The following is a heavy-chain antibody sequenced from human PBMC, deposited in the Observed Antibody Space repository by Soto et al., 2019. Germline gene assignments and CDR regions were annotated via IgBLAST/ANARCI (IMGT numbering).Heavy chain of an antibody. D-gene: IGHD7-27*01. Sequence: QVQLVQSGAEVKKPGASVKVSCKASGYTFTSYYMHWVRQAPGQGLEWMGIINPSGGSTSYAQKFQGRVTMTRDTSTSTVYMGLSSLRSEDTAVYYCARSLGNDAFDIWGQGTMVTVSS. CDR3: ARSLGNDAFDI. V-gene: IGHV1-46*01. J-gene: IGHJ3*02. CDR1: GYTFTSYY. CDR2: INPSGGST.